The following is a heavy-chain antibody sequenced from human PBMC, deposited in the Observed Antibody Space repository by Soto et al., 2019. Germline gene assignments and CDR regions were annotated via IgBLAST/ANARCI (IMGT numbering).Heavy chain of an antibody. CDR1: GFTFSSYG. V-gene: IGHV3-30*18. J-gene: IGHJ6*02. CDR3: AKDLGITARGYYGMDV. CDR2: ISYDGSNK. D-gene: IGHD3-22*01. Sequence: VGSLRLSCAASGFTFSSYGMHWVRQAPGKGLEWVAVISYDGSNKYYADSVKGRFTISRDNSKNTLYLQMNSLRAEDTAVYYCAKDLGITARGYYGMDVWGQGTTVTVSS.